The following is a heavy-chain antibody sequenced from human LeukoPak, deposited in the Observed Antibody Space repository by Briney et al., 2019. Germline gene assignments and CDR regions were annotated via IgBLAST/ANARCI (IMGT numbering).Heavy chain of an antibody. V-gene: IGHV1-69*02. CDR3: ARTGYCTNGVCYAHYYYYYMDV. J-gene: IGHJ6*03. Sequence: SEKVSCKASGGTFSSYTISWVRQAPGQGLEWMGRIIPILGIANYAQKFQGRVTITADKSTSTAYMELSSLRSEDTAVYYCARTGYCTNGVCYAHYYYYYMDVWGKGTTVTVSS. D-gene: IGHD2-8*01. CDR1: GGTFSSYT. CDR2: IIPILGIA.